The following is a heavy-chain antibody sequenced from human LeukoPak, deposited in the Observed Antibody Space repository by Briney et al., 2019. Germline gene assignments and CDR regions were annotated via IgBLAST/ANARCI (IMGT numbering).Heavy chain of an antibody. D-gene: IGHD6-19*01. Sequence: PSETLSLTCTVSGASFSSYYWSWIRQPAGKGLEWIGRIDGSGNTNYNPSLKSRISVSVDTSKNQVSLKLSYVTAADTAVYYCARDGGSGWFDYWGQGTLVTVSS. CDR1: GASFSSYY. CDR3: ARDGGSGWFDY. J-gene: IGHJ4*02. V-gene: IGHV4-4*07. CDR2: IDGSGNT.